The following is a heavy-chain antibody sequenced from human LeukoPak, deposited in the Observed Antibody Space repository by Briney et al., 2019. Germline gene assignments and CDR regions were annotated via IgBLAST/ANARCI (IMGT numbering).Heavy chain of an antibody. J-gene: IGHJ4*02. CDR2: VIPIFGTA. CDR3: ASSGSSCSSTSCYSPFDY. Sequence: SVKVSCKASGGTFSSYATSWMRQAPGQGLEWMGGVIPIFGTANYAQKFQGRVTITADESTSTAYMELSSLRSEDTAVYYCASSGSSCSSTSCYSPFDYWGQGTLVTVSS. D-gene: IGHD2-2*01. V-gene: IGHV1-69*13. CDR1: GGTFSSYA.